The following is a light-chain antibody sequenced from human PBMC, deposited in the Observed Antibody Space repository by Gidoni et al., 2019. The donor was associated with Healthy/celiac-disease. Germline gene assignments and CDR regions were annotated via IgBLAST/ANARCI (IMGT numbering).Light chain of an antibody. Sequence: DIQMTQSPSSLSASVGDRVTITCQARQDISNYLNWYQQKPGKAPKLLLYDASNLETGVPSRFSGSGSGTDFTFTISSLQPEDIATYYCQQYDNLPRTFGQGTKVEIK. V-gene: IGKV1-33*01. J-gene: IGKJ1*01. CDR1: QDISNY. CDR2: DAS. CDR3: QQYDNLPRT.